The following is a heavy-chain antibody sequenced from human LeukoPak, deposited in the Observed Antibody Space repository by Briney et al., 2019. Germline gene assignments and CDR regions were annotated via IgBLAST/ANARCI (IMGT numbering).Heavy chain of an antibody. D-gene: IGHD3-10*01. CDR1: GGTFSNYA. CDR3: ATRWFGELLDWFDP. CDR2: IIPILGIT. V-gene: IGHV1-69*04. J-gene: IGHJ5*02. Sequence: SVKVSCKASGGTFSNYAISWVRQAPGQGLEWMGRIIPILGITNYAQKFQGRVTMTEDTSTDTAYMELSSLRSEDTAVYYCATRWFGELLDWFDPWGQGTLVTVSS.